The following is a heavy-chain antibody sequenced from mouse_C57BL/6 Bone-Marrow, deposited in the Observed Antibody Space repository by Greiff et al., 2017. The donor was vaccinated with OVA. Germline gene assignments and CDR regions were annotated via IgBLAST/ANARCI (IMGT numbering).Heavy chain of an antibody. D-gene: IGHD2-4*01. Sequence: EVKVIESGGGLVQPGGSMKLSCAASGFTFSDAWMDWVRQSPEKGLEWVAEIRNKANNHATYYAESVKGRFTISRDDSKSSVYLQMNSLRAEDTGIYYCTRIYYDYAYYFDYWGQGTTLTVSS. CDR3: TRIYYDYAYYFDY. CDR1: GFTFSDAW. V-gene: IGHV6-6*01. CDR2: IRNKANNHAT. J-gene: IGHJ2*01.